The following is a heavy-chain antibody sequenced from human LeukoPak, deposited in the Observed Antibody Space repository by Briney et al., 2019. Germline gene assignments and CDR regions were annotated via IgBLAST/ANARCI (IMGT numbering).Heavy chain of an antibody. D-gene: IGHD3-10*01. J-gene: IGHJ5*02. V-gene: IGHV1-18*04. CDR2: ISAYNGNT. CDR1: GYTFTSYG. Sequence: ASVKVSCKASGYTFTSYGISWVRQAPGQGLEWMGWISAYNGNTNYAQKLQGRVTMTTDTSTSTAYMELRGLRSDDTAVYYCARDVIFIRFGVIFDPWGQGTLVTVSS. CDR3: ARDVIFIRFGVIFDP.